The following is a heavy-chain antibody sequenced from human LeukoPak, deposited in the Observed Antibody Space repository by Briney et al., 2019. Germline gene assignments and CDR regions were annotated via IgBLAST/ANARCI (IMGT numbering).Heavy chain of an antibody. CDR1: GDSVSSNSAA. J-gene: IGHJ3*02. Sequence: SQTLSLTCAISGDSVSSNSAAWNWIRQSPSRGLEWLGRTYYRSKWYNDYAVSVKSRITINPDTSKNQFSLQLNSVTPEDTAVYYCAYSTTLPYSSGWDDAFDIWGQGTMVTVSS. CDR3: AYSTTLPYSSGWDDAFDI. CDR2: TYYRSKWYN. V-gene: IGHV6-1*01. D-gene: IGHD6-19*01.